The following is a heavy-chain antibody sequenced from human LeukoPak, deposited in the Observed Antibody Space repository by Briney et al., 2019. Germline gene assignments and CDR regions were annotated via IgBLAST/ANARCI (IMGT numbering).Heavy chain of an antibody. CDR2: IYTSGST. J-gene: IGHJ4*02. CDR1: GGSVNSGDYY. Sequence: SETLSLTCTVSGGSVNSGDYYWSWIRQSPGKGLEWIVRIYTSGSTNYNPSLKSRVTMSVDTSKNQFSLKLSSVTAADTAVYYCASRSSIWSGYQDTLYYFDSWGQGTLVTVSS. D-gene: IGHD3-3*01. CDR3: ASRSSIWSGYQDTLYYFDS. V-gene: IGHV4-61*08.